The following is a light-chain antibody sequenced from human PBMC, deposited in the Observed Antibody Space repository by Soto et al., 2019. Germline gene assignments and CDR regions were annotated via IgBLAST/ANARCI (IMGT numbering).Light chain of an antibody. CDR1: SSDVGGYNF. CDR2: EVS. J-gene: IGLJ2*01. V-gene: IGLV2-8*01. Sequence: QSALTQAPSASGSPGQSVTISCTGTSSDVGGYNFVSWYQQHPGKAPKLLIYEVSKRPSGVPDRFSGSKSDNTASLTVSGLQAEDEADSYCSSFAGGNNLLFGGGTKLTVL. CDR3: SSFAGGNNLL.